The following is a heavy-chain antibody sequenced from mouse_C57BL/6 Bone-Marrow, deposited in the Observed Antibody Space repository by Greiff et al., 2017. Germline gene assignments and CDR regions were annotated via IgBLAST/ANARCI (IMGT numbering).Heavy chain of an antibody. D-gene: IGHD1-2*01. J-gene: IGHJ2*01. Sequence: EVQVVESGGDLVKPGGSLKLSCAASGFTFSSYGMSWVRQTPDKRLEWVATISSGGSYTYYTDSVKGRFTISRDNAKNTLYLQMSSLKSEDTAMYYCARHRTTAFDYWGQGTTLTVSS. CDR2: ISSGGSYT. V-gene: IGHV5-6*01. CDR3: ARHRTTAFDY. CDR1: GFTFSSYG.